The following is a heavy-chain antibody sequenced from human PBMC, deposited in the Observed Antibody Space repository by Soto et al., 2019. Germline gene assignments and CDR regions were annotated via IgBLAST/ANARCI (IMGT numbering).Heavy chain of an antibody. V-gene: IGHV4-39*01. D-gene: IGHD3-16*01. CDR3: ARSSSYDYNWFDP. CDR2: IYYSGGT. J-gene: IGHJ5*02. Sequence: PSETLSLTCTVSGDSISTRSNHWGWIRQPPGKGLEWIGSIYYSGGTYYNPSLKSRVTISVDTSKNQFSLRLSSVTAADTAVYYCARSSSYDYNWFDPWGQGTLVTVSS. CDR1: GDSISTRSNH.